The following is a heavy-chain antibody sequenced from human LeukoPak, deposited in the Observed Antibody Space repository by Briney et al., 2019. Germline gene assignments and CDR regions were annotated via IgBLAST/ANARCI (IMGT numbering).Heavy chain of an antibody. V-gene: IGHV1-46*01. Sequence: ASVKVSCRASGYTFTSYYIHWVRQAPGQGLEWMGIINPSGGSSTYAQKFHARVTMTRDTSTRTVYMELSSLRSEATAVYFCARWRGGSVWFDPWGQGTLVTVSS. CDR1: GYTFTSYY. CDR3: ARWRGGSVWFDP. J-gene: IGHJ5*02. D-gene: IGHD2-15*01. CDR2: INPSGGSS.